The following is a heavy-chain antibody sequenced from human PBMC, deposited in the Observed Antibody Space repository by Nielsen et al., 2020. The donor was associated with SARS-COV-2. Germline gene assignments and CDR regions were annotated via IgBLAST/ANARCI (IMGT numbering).Heavy chain of an antibody. CDR1: GFTFDDYA. V-gene: IGHV3-9*01. J-gene: IGHJ4*02. D-gene: IGHD2-15*01. Sequence: SLKISCAASGFTFDDYAMHWVRQAPGKGLEWVSGISWNSGSIGYADSVKGRFTIPRDNAKNSLYLQMNSLRAEDTALYYCARGVRGFSNVLDYWGQGTLVTVSS. CDR2: ISWNSGSI. CDR3: ARGVRGFSNVLDY.